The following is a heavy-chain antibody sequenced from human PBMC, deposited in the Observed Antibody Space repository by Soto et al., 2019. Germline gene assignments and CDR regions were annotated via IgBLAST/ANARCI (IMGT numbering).Heavy chain of an antibody. CDR3: ARVYTAMVYFDY. CDR1: GYTFTRSG. CDR2: IIPIFGTA. D-gene: IGHD5-18*01. J-gene: IGHJ4*02. V-gene: IGHV1-69*13. Sequence: SVKVSCKASGYTFTRSGISWARQAPGQGLEWMGGIIPIFGTANYAQKFQGRVTITADESTSTAYMELSSLRSEDTAVYYCARVYTAMVYFDYWGQGTLVTVSS.